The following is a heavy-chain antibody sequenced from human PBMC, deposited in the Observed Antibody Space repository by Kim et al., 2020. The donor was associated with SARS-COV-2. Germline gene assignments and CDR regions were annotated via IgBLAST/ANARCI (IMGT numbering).Heavy chain of an antibody. V-gene: IGHV4-34*01. CDR2: INHSGST. Sequence: SETLSLTCAVYGGSFSGYYWSWIRQPPGKGLEWIGEINHSGSTNYNPSLKSRVTISVDTSKNQFSLKLSSVTAADTAVYYCARERRYCSSTSCYTGGYYYYYYYGMDVWGQGTTVTVSS. CDR3: ARERRYCSSTSCYTGGYYYYYYYGMDV. J-gene: IGHJ6*02. CDR1: GGSFSGYY. D-gene: IGHD2-2*02.